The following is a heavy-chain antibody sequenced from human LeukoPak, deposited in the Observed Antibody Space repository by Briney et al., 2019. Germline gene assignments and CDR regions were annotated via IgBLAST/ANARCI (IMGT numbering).Heavy chain of an antibody. Sequence: ASVKVSCKASGYTFTSYGISWVRQAPGQGLEWMGWISAYNGNTNYAQKLQGRVTMTTDTSTSTAYMELRSLRSDDTAVYYCARDQGYYDSSGYELQIDCWGQGTLVTVSS. CDR1: GYTFTSYG. CDR2: ISAYNGNT. J-gene: IGHJ4*02. V-gene: IGHV1-18*01. CDR3: ARDQGYYDSSGYELQIDC. D-gene: IGHD3-22*01.